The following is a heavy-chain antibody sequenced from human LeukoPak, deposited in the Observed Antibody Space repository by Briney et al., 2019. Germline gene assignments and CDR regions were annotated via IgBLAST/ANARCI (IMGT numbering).Heavy chain of an antibody. CDR3: AKDSGVVTQKWFHP. V-gene: IGHV3-30*02. J-gene: IGHJ5*02. CDR2: IRYDGSNK. Sequence: GGSLRLSCAASGFTVSSYGMHWVRQAPGKGLEWVAFIRYDGSNKYYADSVKGRFTISRDNSKNTLYLQMNSPRAEDTAVYYCAKDSGVVTQKWFHPWGQGTLVTVSS. CDR1: GFTVSSYG. D-gene: IGHD4-23*01.